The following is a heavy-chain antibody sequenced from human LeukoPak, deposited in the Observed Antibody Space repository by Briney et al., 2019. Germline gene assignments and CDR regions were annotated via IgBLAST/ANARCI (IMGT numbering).Heavy chain of an antibody. J-gene: IGHJ4*02. Sequence: SETLSLTCAVSGGSISSGDYSWSWIRQPPGKGLEWIGYIYHSGRTYYNPSLKSRVTISVDRSKNQFSLKLSSVTAADTAVYYCARVGGGWGSVYFDYWGQGTLVTVSS. CDR1: GGSISSGDYS. D-gene: IGHD6-19*01. CDR3: ARVGGGWGSVYFDY. V-gene: IGHV4-30-2*01. CDR2: IYHSGRT.